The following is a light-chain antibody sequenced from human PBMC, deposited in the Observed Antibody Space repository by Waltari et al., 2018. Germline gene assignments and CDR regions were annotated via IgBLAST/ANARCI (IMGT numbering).Light chain of an antibody. CDR3: QQYGRSWST. V-gene: IGKV3-20*01. Sequence: EIVLTQSPGTLSLSPGERATFSCRASQSVSSRSLAWYQQKPGQAPRLLIHDASSRATGIPDRFSGGGSGTDFTLTISRLEPEDSAVYYCQQYGRSWSTFGQGTKLEI. CDR2: DAS. CDR1: QSVSSRS. J-gene: IGKJ2*02.